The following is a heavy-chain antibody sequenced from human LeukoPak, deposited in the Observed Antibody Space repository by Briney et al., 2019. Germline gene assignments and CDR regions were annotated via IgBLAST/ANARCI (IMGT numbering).Heavy chain of an antibody. D-gene: IGHD3-10*01. CDR3: AKDRWFGAGSRSQFDY. V-gene: IGHV3-30*18. CDR2: ISYDGSNK. J-gene: IGHJ4*02. CDR1: GXTFSSFG. Sequence: GGSLRLSCAASGXTFSSFGMHWVRQAPGKGLEWVAVISYDGSNKNHVDSVKGRFTISRDNSKNTLYLQMNSLRAEDTAVYYCAKDRWFGAGSRSQFDYWGQGTLVTVSS.